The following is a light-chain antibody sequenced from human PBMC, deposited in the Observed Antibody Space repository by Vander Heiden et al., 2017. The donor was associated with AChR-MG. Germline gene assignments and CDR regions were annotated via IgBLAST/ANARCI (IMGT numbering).Light chain of an antibody. J-gene: IGLJ2*01. CDR3: ALYMGGVSML. CDR1: SGSVSTSHY. V-gene: IGLV8-61*01. Sequence: QTVVTQAPSFSVSPGGTVTLPCGFTSGSVSTSHYPSWYQQTPGQPLRTLIYNTNSRSSGVPDRFSGSILGNKAALTITGAQADDESHYHCALYMGGVSMLFGGGAKLTVL. CDR2: NTN.